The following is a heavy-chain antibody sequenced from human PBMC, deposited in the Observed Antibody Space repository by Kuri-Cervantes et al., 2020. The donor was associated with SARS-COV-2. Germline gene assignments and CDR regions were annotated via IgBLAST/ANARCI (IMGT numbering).Heavy chain of an antibody. CDR3: AKGGDCWSGFTYFDS. Sequence: GESLKISCAASGFTFRSSGMHWVRQAPGKGLEWVALLSNDGAHEYYADSVKGRFTISRDNFKNTLFLQMNSLRSEDTAMYYCAKGGDCWSGFTYFDSCGPGTLVTVSS. J-gene: IGHJ4*02. D-gene: IGHD3-3*01. V-gene: IGHV3-30*18. CDR1: GFTFRSSG. CDR2: LSNDGAHE.